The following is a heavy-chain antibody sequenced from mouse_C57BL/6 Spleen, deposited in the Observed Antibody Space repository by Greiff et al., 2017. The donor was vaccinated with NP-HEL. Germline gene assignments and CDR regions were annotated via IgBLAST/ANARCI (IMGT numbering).Heavy chain of an antibody. V-gene: IGHV1-26*01. Sequence: VQLQQSGPELVKPGASVKISCKASGYTFTDYYMNWVEQSHGKSLEWIGDINPNNGGTSYNQKFKGKATLTVDKSSSTAYMELRSLTSEDSAVYYCARVFGGYWGQGTTLTVSS. CDR3: ARVFGGY. J-gene: IGHJ2*01. CDR2: INPNNGGT. CDR1: GYTFTDYY.